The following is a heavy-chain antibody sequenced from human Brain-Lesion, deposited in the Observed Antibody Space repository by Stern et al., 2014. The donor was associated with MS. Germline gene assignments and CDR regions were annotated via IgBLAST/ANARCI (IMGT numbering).Heavy chain of an antibody. D-gene: IGHD5-18*01. Sequence: QVQLVQSGPEVKKPGSSVQVSCKASGGTFGTYPITWLRQAPGQGLAWMGRIIPIFGSPNYAQKFQGRVTSTADRSTTTVYMKLSSLKSDDAAVYYCAKDGPALVTNWFDPWGRGTLVTVSS. CDR3: AKDGPALVTNWFDP. V-gene: IGHV1-69*06. CDR1: GGTFGTYP. J-gene: IGHJ5*02. CDR2: IIPIFGSP.